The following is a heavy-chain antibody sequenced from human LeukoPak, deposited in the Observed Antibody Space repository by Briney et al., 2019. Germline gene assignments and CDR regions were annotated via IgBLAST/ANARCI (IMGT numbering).Heavy chain of an antibody. Sequence: PGGSLRLSCVASGFTFSDYAMNWVRQAPGKGLEWVANIKQDGSDKYYVDSVKGRFTISRDNAKNSLYLQMNSLRAEDTAVYYCAIIPRAAAGPSARSPFHYWGQGTLVTVSS. CDR3: AIIPRAAAGPSARSPFHY. J-gene: IGHJ4*02. CDR2: IKQDGSDK. D-gene: IGHD6-13*01. V-gene: IGHV3-7*01. CDR1: GFTFSDYA.